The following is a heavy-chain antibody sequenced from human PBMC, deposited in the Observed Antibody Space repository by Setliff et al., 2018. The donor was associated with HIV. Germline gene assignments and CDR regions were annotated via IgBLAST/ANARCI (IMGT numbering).Heavy chain of an antibody. D-gene: IGHD2-2*01. J-gene: IGHJ4*02. CDR3: ARSLQWGCSSTTCYVGY. CDR2: INPSSGST. Sequence: ASVKVSCKASGYTFTRYYIPGVRQAPGQGLEWMGIINPSSGSTSFAQKFQGRVTMTRDTSTSTVYMELSSLRSEDTAGYYCARSLQWGCSSTTCYVGYWGQGTLVTVSS. V-gene: IGHV1-46*01. CDR1: GYTFTRYY.